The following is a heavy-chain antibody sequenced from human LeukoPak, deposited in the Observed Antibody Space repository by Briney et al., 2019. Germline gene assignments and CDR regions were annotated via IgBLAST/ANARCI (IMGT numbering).Heavy chain of an antibody. J-gene: IGHJ4*02. Sequence: EASVKVSCKASGYTFTSYYMHWVRQAPGQGLEWMGIINPRGGSTSYAQRFQGRVTMTRDTSTSTVYMELSSLRSEDTAVYYCASTSDDSSSWYNLDYWGQGTLVTVSS. CDR1: GYTFTSYY. CDR2: INPRGGST. CDR3: ASTSDDSSSWYNLDY. V-gene: IGHV1-46*01. D-gene: IGHD6-13*01.